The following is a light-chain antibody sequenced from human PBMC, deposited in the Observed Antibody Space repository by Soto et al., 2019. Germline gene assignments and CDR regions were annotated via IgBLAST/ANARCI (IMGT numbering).Light chain of an antibody. CDR1: QSVSSN. Sequence: EIVMTQSPATLSVSPGERATLSCRASQSVSSNLAWYQQKPGQAPRLLIYATYTRATGIPARFSGSVSGTEFTLTISSLQSEDSAIYYCQQYNIWPRTFGQGTKVDIK. CDR2: ATY. V-gene: IGKV3-15*01. CDR3: QQYNIWPRT. J-gene: IGKJ1*01.